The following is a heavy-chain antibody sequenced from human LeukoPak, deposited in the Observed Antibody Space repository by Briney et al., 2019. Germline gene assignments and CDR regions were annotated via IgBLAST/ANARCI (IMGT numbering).Heavy chain of an antibody. CDR2: INHSGST. CDR3: ARRHRSTVVVVAARGGFDP. CDR1: GGSFSGYY. J-gene: IGHJ5*02. V-gene: IGHV4-34*01. D-gene: IGHD2-15*01. Sequence: SETLSLTCAVYGGSFSGYYWSWIRQPPGKGLEWIGEINHSGSTNYNPSLKSRVTISVDTSKDQFSLKLSSVTAADTAVYYCARRHRSTVVVVAARGGFDPWGQGTLVTVSS.